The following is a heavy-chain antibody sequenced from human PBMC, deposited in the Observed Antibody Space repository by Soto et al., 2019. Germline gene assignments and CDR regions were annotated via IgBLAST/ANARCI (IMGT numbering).Heavy chain of an antibody. Sequence: SETLSLTCAVSAYSISSDYYWGWIRQPPGMGLEWIGTIYHSGSTYYNPSLKSRLTISVDTSKNQFSLKLTSVTAADTAVYYCARLRGRTYSQYYFDYWGRGTLVTVSS. CDR1: AYSISSDYY. CDR3: ARLRGRTYSQYYFDY. J-gene: IGHJ4*01. CDR2: IYHSGST. V-gene: IGHV4-38-2*01. D-gene: IGHD3-10*01.